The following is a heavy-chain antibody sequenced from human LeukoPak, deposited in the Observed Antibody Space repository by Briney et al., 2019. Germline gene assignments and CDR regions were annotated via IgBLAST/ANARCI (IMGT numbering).Heavy chain of an antibody. CDR2: IDYSGST. V-gene: IGHV4-59*12. CDR3: ARGRPWFDP. Sequence: PSETLSLTCTVSGDSISTYYWSWIRQPPGKGLEWIGYIDYSGSTAYNPSLNGRVAVSLDASKNQFSLKLRSVTAADTAVYYCARGRPWFDPWGQGTLVTVSS. CDR1: GDSISTYY. J-gene: IGHJ5*02.